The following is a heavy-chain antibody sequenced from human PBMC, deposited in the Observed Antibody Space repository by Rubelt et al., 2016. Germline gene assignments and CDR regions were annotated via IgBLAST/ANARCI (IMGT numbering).Heavy chain of an antibody. CDR1: GASMNSHY. Sequence: QVQLQQWGAGLLKPSETLSLTCTVSGASMNSHYWNWIRQPAGKGLEWIGRIHTSGSTNYNPSFKSRVTMSVDTSKSQFSLNVSCVTAADTSVYYWATAPRGKAYFDFWARGTLVTVSS. CDR3: ATAPRGKAYFDF. V-gene: IGHV4-59*10. D-gene: IGHD6-6*01. CDR2: IHTSGST. J-gene: IGHJ2*01.